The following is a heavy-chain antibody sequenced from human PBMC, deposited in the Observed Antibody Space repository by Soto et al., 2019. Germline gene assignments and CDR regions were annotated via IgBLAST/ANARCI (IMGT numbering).Heavy chain of an antibody. CDR3: ARSYDFWSGYYPTLSYFDY. CDR1: GGTFSSYA. CDR2: IIPIFGTA. J-gene: IGHJ4*02. Sequence: QVQLVQSGAEVKKPGSSVKVSCKASGGTFSSYAISWVRQAPGQGLEWMGGIIPIFGTANYAQKFQGRVTITADESTSTAYMELSSLRAEDTVVYYCARSYDFWSGYYPTLSYFDYWGQGTLVTVSS. V-gene: IGHV1-69*01. D-gene: IGHD3-3*01.